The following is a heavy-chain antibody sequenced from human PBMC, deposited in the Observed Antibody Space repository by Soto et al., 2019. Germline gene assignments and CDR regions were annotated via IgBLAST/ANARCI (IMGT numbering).Heavy chain of an antibody. CDR2: IDPSDSYT. CDR3: ARGDSSSSGPYYYGMDV. D-gene: IGHD6-6*01. CDR1: GYSFTSYW. J-gene: IGHJ6*02. Sequence: GESLKISCKGSGYSFTSYWISWVRQMPGKGLEWMGRIDPSDSYTNYSPSFQGHVTISADKPISTAYLQWSSLKASDTAMYYCARGDSSSSGPYYYGMDVWGQGTTVTVSS. V-gene: IGHV5-10-1*01.